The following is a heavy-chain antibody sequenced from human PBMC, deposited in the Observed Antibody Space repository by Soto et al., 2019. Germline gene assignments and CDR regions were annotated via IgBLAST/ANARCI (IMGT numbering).Heavy chain of an antibody. Sequence: GGSLRLSCAASGFTFSSYSMNWVRQAPGKGLEWVSYISSSSSTIYYADSVKGRFTISRDNAKNSLYLQMNSLRAEDTAVYYCARDGLSGYSSSWYVSGWFEPWGQGTLVTVSS. J-gene: IGHJ5*02. CDR3: ARDGLSGYSSSWYVSGWFEP. D-gene: IGHD6-13*01. CDR1: GFTFSSYS. CDR2: ISSSSSTI. V-gene: IGHV3-48*01.